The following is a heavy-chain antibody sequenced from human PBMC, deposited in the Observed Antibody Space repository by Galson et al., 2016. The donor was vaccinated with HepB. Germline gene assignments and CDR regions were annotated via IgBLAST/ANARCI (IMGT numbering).Heavy chain of an antibody. J-gene: IGHJ4*02. V-gene: IGHV3-30*04. Sequence: SLRLSCAASGFTFSSYKMHWVRQAPGKGLDWVAVILYDGSDKYYADSVKGRFTISRDNSKDTLYLQMNSLRAEDTAVYYCARDQYVRGNGWYSASGCWGQGTLVTVSS. D-gene: IGHD6-19*01. CDR1: GFTFSSYK. CDR3: ARDQYVRGNGWYSASGC. CDR2: ILYDGSDK.